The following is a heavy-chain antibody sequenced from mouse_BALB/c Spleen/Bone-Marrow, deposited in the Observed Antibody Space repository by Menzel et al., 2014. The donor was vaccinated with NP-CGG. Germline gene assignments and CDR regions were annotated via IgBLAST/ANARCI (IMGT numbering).Heavy chain of an antibody. Sequence: QVQLKESGAELVRPGASVALSCKASGYTFTDYEMHWVKQTPVHGLEWIGAIDPETGGTAYNQKFKGKATLTADKSSSTAYVGLRSLTSEDSAVYYCTRSLYGNYVMDFWGQGTSVTVSS. CDR3: TRSLYGNYVMDF. CDR2: IDPETGGT. CDR1: GYTFTDYE. J-gene: IGHJ4*01. V-gene: IGHV1-15*01. D-gene: IGHD2-1*01.